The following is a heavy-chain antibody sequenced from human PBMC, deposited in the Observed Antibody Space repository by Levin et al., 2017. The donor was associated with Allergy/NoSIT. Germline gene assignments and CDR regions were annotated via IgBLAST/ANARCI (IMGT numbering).Heavy chain of an antibody. J-gene: IGHJ4*02. D-gene: IGHD3-10*01. CDR2: INHSGST. CDR1: GGSFSGYY. V-gene: IGHV4-34*01. CDR3: AREVNSNYYGSGRRPVARRGFDY. Sequence: SQTLSLTCAVYGGSFSGYYWSWIRQPPGKGLEWIGEINHSGSTNYNPSLKSRVTISVDTSKNQFSLKLSSVTAADTAVYYCAREVNSNYYGSGRRPVARRGFDYWGQGTLVTVSS.